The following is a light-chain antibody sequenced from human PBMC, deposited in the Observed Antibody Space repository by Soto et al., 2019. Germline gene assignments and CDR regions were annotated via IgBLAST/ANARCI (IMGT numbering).Light chain of an antibody. J-gene: IGKJ2*01. Sequence: IVMTQSPATLSVSPGEGATLSCRASQSVSSKLAWYQQKPGQAPRLLIYGASTRATGIPARFSGSGSGTEFTLTISSLQSEDFVVYYCQQYNNWPPYTFGQGTTLEIK. V-gene: IGKV3-15*01. CDR3: QQYNNWPPYT. CDR2: GAS. CDR1: QSVSSK.